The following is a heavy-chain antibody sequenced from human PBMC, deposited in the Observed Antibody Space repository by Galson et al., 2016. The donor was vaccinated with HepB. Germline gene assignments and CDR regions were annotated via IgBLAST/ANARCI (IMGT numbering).Heavy chain of an antibody. CDR2: TYYRSKWYS. J-gene: IGHJ4*02. V-gene: IGHV6-1*01. D-gene: IGHD7-27*01. CDR3: ARSYLLGRGFGW. CDR1: GDSVSSKDAA. Sequence: CAISGDSVSSKDAAWNWIRQSPSRGLEWLGRTYYRSKWYSNYAVSMKSRITINADTSKNQISLQLNSVTPDDTAVYYCARSYLLGRGFGWWGQGTLVTVSS.